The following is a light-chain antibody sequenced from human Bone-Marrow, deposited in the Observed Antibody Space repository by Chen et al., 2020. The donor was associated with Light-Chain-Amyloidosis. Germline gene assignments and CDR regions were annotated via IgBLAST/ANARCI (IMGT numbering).Light chain of an antibody. CDR3: QVWDRSSDRPV. V-gene: IGLV3-21*02. CDR2: DDS. Sequence: SYVLTQPSSVSVAPGQTATIACGGNNIGSTSVHWYQQTPGQAPLLVVYDDSDRPSGIPERLSGSNSGNTATLTIRRVEAEDEADYYGQVWDRSSDRPVFGGGTKLTVL. CDR1: NIGSTS. J-gene: IGLJ3*02.